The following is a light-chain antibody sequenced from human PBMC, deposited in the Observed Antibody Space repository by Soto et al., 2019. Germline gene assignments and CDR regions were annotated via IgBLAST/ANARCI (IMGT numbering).Light chain of an antibody. CDR1: QSISSW. CDR2: DAS. V-gene: IGKV1-5*01. J-gene: IGKJ3*01. CDR3: QQRSNWPFT. Sequence: DIQMTHSPSTLSASVGDRVTITCRASQSISSWLAWYQQKPGKAPKLLIYDASSLESGVPSRFSGSGSGTEFTLTISSLEPEDFAVYYCQQRSNWPFTFGPGTKVDNK.